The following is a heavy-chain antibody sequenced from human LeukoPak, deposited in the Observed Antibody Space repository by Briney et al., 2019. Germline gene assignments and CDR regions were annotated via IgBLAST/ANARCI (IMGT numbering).Heavy chain of an antibody. CDR2: ISGSGGST. CDR3: AKRGTVTAKYFDS. CDR1: GFTFSHYA. Sequence: PGGSLRLSCAASGFTFSHYAMSWVRQSPGKGLEWVSAISGSGGSTYDADSMKGLFTISRNNSKNTLYLKMNSLRAEDTAVYYCAKRGTVTAKYFDSWGQGTMVTVSS. D-gene: IGHD2-21*02. V-gene: IGHV3-23*01. J-gene: IGHJ4*02.